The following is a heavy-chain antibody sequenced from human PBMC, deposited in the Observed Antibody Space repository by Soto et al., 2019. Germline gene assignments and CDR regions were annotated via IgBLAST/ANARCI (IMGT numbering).Heavy chain of an antibody. D-gene: IGHD6-19*01. V-gene: IGHV3-23*01. CDR2: ISGSGGST. Sequence: EVPVLESGGGLVQPGGSLRLSCAASGFTFSSYAMNWVRQAPGKGLEWVSVISGSGGSTYYADSVKGRFTISRDNSKNTLYLQMNSLSAEDTAVYYCARRSSGWYFDYWGQGTLVTVSS. CDR3: ARRSSGWYFDY. J-gene: IGHJ4*02. CDR1: GFTFSSYA.